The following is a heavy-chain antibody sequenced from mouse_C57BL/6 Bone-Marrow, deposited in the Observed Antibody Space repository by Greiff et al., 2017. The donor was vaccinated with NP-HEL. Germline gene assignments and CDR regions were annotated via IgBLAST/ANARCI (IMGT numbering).Heavy chain of an antibody. J-gene: IGHJ2*01. CDR1: GYTFTSYW. Sequence: QVQLQQPGAELVKPGASVKLSCKASGYTFTSYWMHWVKQRPGQGLEWIGMIHPNSGSTNYNEKFKSKATLTVDKSSSTAYMQLSSLTSEDSAVYYCARKGDYDGYYFDYWGQGTTLTVSS. CDR3: ARKGDYDGYYFDY. V-gene: IGHV1-64*01. CDR2: IHPNSGST. D-gene: IGHD2-4*01.